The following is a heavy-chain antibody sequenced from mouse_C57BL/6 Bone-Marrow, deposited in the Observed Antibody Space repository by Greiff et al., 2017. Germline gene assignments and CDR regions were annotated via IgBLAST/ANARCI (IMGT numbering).Heavy chain of an antibody. CDR1: GYTFTDYY. Sequence: VQLQQSGPELVKPGASVKISCKASGYTFTDYYMNWVKQSHGKSLEWIGDINPNNGGTSYNQKFKGKATLTVDKSSSTAYMELRSLTSEDSAVYYCARDRGFITTVVAPMDYWGQGTSVTVSS. J-gene: IGHJ4*01. CDR2: INPNNGGT. CDR3: ARDRGFITTVVAPMDY. V-gene: IGHV1-26*01. D-gene: IGHD1-1*01.